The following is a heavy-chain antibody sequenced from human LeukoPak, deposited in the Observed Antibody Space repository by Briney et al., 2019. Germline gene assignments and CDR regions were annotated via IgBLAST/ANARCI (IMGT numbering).Heavy chain of an antibody. V-gene: IGHV3-23*01. Sequence: QSGGSLRLSCAASGFTFSSYAMTWVRQAPGKGLEWVSAISVSGGTTHYAASVKGRFTISRDNSKNTLYLQMNSLRAEDTAVYYCARKAGYYYGSGDYWGQGTLVTVSS. CDR3: ARKAGYYYGSGDY. CDR2: ISVSGGTT. D-gene: IGHD3-10*01. CDR1: GFTFSSYA. J-gene: IGHJ4*02.